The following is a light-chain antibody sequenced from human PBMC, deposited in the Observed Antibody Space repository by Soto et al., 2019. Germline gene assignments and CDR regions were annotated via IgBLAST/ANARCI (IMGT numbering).Light chain of an antibody. CDR1: QSVGSN. V-gene: IGKV3-15*01. Sequence: IVMTQTPATRSVSPGGRVPLSCRASQSVGSNLAWYQQKPGQAPRLLIYGASTRATGIPARFSGSGSGTEFTLTISSLQPEDFATYYCQQTYSMPRTFGPGTKVDIK. CDR2: GAS. J-gene: IGKJ3*01. CDR3: QQTYSMPRT.